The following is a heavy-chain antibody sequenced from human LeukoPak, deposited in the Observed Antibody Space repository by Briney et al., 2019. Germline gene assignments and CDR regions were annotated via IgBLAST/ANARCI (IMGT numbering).Heavy chain of an antibody. J-gene: IGHJ3*02. CDR2: IYHTGST. Sequence: PSETLSLTCAVYGGSFGGYYWSWIRQPPGKGLEWIGSIYHTGSTYYNPSLKSRVTISVDTSKNQFSLELSSVTAADTAVYYCARRHAFDIWGQGTMVTVSS. CDR3: ARRHAFDI. CDR1: GGSFGGYY. V-gene: IGHV4-34*01.